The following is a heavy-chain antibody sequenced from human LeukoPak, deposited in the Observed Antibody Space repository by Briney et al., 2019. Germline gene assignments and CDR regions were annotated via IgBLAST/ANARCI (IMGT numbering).Heavy chain of an antibody. J-gene: IGHJ1*01. D-gene: IGHD3-22*01. Sequence: GGTLRLSCAASGFTFSSYGMSWVRQAPGKGLEWVSAISGSGGSTYYADSVKGRFTISRDNSKNTLYLQMNSLRAEDTAVYYCADTNYYDSSPLTWGQGTLVTASS. CDR3: ADTNYYDSSPLT. V-gene: IGHV3-23*01. CDR1: GFTFSSYG. CDR2: ISGSGGST.